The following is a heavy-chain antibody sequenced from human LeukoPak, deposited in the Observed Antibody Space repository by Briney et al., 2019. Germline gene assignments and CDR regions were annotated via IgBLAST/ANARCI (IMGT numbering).Heavy chain of an antibody. J-gene: IGHJ4*02. Sequence: GGTLRLSCSASGFTFSTYGMNWVRQAPGKGLEWVSAISGSGGSTYYADSVKGRFTISRDNSKNTLYLQMNSLRAEDTAVYYCAGRGSGSYFDFWGQGTLVTVSS. CDR2: ISGSGGST. CDR3: AGRGSGSYFDF. D-gene: IGHD3-10*01. V-gene: IGHV3-23*01. CDR1: GFTFSTYG.